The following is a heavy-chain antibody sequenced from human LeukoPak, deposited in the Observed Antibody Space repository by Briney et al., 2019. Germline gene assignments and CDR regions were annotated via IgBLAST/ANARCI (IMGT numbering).Heavy chain of an antibody. CDR3: AKEGRSLQTY. J-gene: IGHJ4*02. V-gene: IGHV3-48*04. D-gene: IGHD5-24*01. Sequence: GGSLRLSCAASGFTFSAYSMNWVRQAPGKGLEWVSYISGGGGTIYYADSVKGRFTISRDNAKNSLYLQMNSLRVEDTAVYYCAKEGRSLQTYWGQGTLVTVSS. CDR1: GFTFSAYS. CDR2: ISGGGGTI.